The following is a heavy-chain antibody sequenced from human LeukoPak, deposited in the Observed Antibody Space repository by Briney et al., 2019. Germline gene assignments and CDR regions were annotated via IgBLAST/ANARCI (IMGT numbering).Heavy chain of an antibody. CDR3: AKSAGHIVVVPAAKGPFDY. Sequence: GGSLRLSCAASGFTFSSYAMSWVRQAPGKGLGWVSAISGSGGSTYYADSVKGRFTISRDNSKNTLYLQMNSLRAEDTAVYYCAKSAGHIVVVPAAKGPFDYWGQGTLVTVSS. CDR1: GFTFSSYA. D-gene: IGHD2-2*01. CDR2: ISGSGGST. V-gene: IGHV3-23*01. J-gene: IGHJ4*02.